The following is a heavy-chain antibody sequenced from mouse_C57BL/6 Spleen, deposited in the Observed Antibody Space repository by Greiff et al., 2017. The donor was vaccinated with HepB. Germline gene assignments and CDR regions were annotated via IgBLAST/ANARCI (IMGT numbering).Heavy chain of an antibody. CDR2: ISSGGSYT. V-gene: IGHV5-6*01. J-gene: IGHJ4*01. D-gene: IGHD2-3*01. CDR3: ARRDGYPNAMDY. CDR1: GFTFSSYG. Sequence: DVHLVESGGDLVKPGGSLKLSCAASGFTFSSYGMSWVRQTPDKRLEWVATISSGGSYTYYTDSVKGRFTISRDNAKNTLYLQMSSLKSEDTAMYYCARRDGYPNAMDYWGQGTSVTVSS.